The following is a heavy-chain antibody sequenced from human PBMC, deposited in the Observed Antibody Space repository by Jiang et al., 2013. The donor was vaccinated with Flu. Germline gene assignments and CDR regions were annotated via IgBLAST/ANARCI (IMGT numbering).Heavy chain of an antibody. CDR2: IIPISNTA. Sequence: GAEVKKPGSSVKVSCQASGGTFSSSAINWVRQAPGQGLEWMGAIIPISNTANYAPKFQDRVTITADESTTTVYMEVRSLKSEDTAVYFCASDTGYSDSWYYFDYVGPGHPWSPST. J-gene: IGHJ4*02. D-gene: IGHD6-13*01. V-gene: IGHV1-69*01. CDR3: ASDTGYSDSWYYFDY. CDR1: GGTFSSSA.